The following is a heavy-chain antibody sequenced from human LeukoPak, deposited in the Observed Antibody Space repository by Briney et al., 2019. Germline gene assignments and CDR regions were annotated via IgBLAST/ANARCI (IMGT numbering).Heavy chain of an antibody. D-gene: IGHD3-9*01. V-gene: IGHV3-23*01. CDR1: GFTFSSYA. CDR2: ISGSGGST. CDR3: AKGSDILTGYLYYYYYGMDV. Sequence: KPGGSLRLSCAASGFTFSSYAMSWVRQAPGKGLEWVSAISGSGGSTYYADSVKGRFTISRDNSKNTLYLQMNSLRAEDTAVYYCAKGSDILTGYLYYYYYGMDVWGQGTTVTVSS. J-gene: IGHJ6*02.